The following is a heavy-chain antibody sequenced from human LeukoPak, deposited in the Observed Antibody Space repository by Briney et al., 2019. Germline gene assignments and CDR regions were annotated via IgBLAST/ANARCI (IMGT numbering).Heavy chain of an antibody. CDR2: IYYSGST. CDR1: GGSISSSSYY. D-gene: IGHD2-15*01. CDR3: ARHLVVVAAMYNWFDP. Sequence: PSETLSLTCTVSGGSISSSSYYWGWIRQPPGKGLEWIGSIYYSGSTYYNPSLKSRVTISVDTSKNQFSLKLSSVTAADTAVYYCARHLVVVAAMYNWFDPWGQGTLVTVSS. J-gene: IGHJ5*02. V-gene: IGHV4-39*01.